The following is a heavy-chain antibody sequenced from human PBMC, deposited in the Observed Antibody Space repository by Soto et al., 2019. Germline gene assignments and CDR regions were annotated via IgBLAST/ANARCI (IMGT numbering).Heavy chain of an antibody. V-gene: IGHV4-59*01. CDR3: ARVGYYGSGNWFDP. D-gene: IGHD3-10*01. CDR2: IYYSGST. Sequence: PSETLSLTCTVSGCSISSYYWSWIRQPPGKGLEWIGYIYYSGSTNYNPSLKSRVTISVDTSKNQFSLKLSSVTAADTAVYYCARVGYYGSGNWFDPWGQGTLVTVSS. J-gene: IGHJ5*02. CDR1: GCSISSYY.